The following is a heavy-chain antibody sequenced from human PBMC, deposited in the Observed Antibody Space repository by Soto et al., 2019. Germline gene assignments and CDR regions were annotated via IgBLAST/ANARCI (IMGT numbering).Heavy chain of an antibody. CDR3: ARLQTARLWFGELRYYYGMDV. Sequence: PSETLSLTCTVSGGSISSGGYYWSWIRQHPGKGLEWIGYIYYSGSTYYNPSVKSRVTISVDTSKNQFSLKLSSVTAADTAMYYCARLQTARLWFGELRYYYGMDVWGQGTTATVSS. CDR2: IYYSGST. CDR1: GGSISSGGYY. V-gene: IGHV4-31*03. D-gene: IGHD3-10*01. J-gene: IGHJ6*02.